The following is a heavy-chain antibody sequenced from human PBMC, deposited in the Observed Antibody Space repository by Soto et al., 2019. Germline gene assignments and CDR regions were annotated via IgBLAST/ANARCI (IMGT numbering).Heavy chain of an antibody. Sequence: QVQLVESGGGVVQPGRSLRLSCAASGFTFSNSVMHWVRQAPGKGLEWVAVISHDGSKKYYGDSVKGRFTICRDNSKNTVYLKMNSLRGENTALYYYAKDPAVTPSSVFDYWGQGTLVTVYS. CDR3: AKDPAVTPSSVFDY. V-gene: IGHV3-30*18. CDR1: GFTFSNSV. D-gene: IGHD4-17*01. J-gene: IGHJ4*02. CDR2: ISHDGSKK.